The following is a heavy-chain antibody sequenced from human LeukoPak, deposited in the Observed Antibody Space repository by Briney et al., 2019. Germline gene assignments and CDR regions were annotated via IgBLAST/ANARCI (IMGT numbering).Heavy chain of an antibody. CDR1: GGSLSGYY. D-gene: IGHD3-10*01. CDR3: ARHGSYHFDY. J-gene: IGHJ4*02. V-gene: IGHV4-34*01. CDR2: IHHSGSA. Sequence: SETLSLTCGVYGGSLSGYYWSWIRQSPGKGLEWIGQIHHSGSANYNPSLRSRVTISMDTSKNQFSLNLSSVTAADTAVYYCARHGSYHFDYWGQGTLVTVS.